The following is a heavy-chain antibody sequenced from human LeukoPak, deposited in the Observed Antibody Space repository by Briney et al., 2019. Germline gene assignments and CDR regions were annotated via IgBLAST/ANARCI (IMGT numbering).Heavy chain of an antibody. V-gene: IGHV1-18*01. CDR2: ISTYNGNT. Sequence: ASVKVSCKASGYTFTVYGINWVRQAPGQGLEWMGWISTYNGNTKYSQKFQGRVTITRDTSASTAYMEPSSLRSEDTAVYYCAREYYYGSGSYYIGHWGQGTLVTVSS. CDR1: GYTFTVYG. D-gene: IGHD3-10*01. J-gene: IGHJ5*02. CDR3: AREYYYGSGSYYIGH.